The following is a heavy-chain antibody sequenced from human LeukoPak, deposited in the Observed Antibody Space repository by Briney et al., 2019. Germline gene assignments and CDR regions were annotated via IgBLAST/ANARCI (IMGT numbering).Heavy chain of an antibody. CDR1: GGTFSSYA. V-gene: IGHV1-69*13. CDR3: ASPPGNTAMRMDV. CDR2: IIPIFGTA. Sequence: SVKVSCKASGGTFSSYAISWVRQAPGQGLEWMGGIIPIFGTANYAQKFQGRVTITADESTSTAYMELSSLRSEDTAVYYCASPPGNTAMRMDVWGQGTTVTVSS. J-gene: IGHJ6*02. D-gene: IGHD5-18*01.